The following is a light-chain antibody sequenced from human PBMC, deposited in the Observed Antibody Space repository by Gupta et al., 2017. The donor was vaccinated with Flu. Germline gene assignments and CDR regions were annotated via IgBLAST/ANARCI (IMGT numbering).Light chain of an antibody. CDR3: ETWDSNTRV. CDR1: SGNSSYI. V-gene: IGLV4-60*03. Sequence: QPVLTQSSSASASLGCSVKLTCTLSSGNSSYIIAWHQQQPGKAPRYLMKLEGSGSYNKGSGVPDRFSGSSSGADRYLTISNLQSEDEADYYCETWDSNTRVFGGGTKLTVL. J-gene: IGLJ3*02. CDR2: LEGSGSY.